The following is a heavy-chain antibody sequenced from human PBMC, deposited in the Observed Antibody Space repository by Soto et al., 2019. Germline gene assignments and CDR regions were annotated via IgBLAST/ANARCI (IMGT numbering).Heavy chain of an antibody. J-gene: IGHJ1*01. Sequence: SVKVSCKASGGTFSNYSISWVRQAPGQGLEWMGGIIPIFGTSNYAQKFQGRVTLTADESTNTAYMELSTLRSEDTALYYCATDVIVIVLAAPRAGGSSVPRGQATLVTVST. CDR1: GGTFSNYS. CDR2: IIPIFGTS. D-gene: IGHD2-15*01. V-gene: IGHV1-69*13. CDR3: ATDVIVIVLAAPRAGGSSVP.